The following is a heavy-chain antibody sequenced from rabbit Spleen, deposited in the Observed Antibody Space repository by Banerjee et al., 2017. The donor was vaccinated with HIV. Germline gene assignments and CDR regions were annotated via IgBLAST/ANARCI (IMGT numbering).Heavy chain of an antibody. CDR3: ARDTGSSFSSYGMDL. J-gene: IGHJ6*01. D-gene: IGHD8-1*01. Sequence: EYGGDLVQPGASLTLTCTASGFSFSSSYYMCWVRQAPGKGLEWIACIYAGSSGSTYYASWAKGRFTISKTSSTTVTLQMTSLTVADTATYFCARDTGSSFSSYGMDLWGQGTLVTVS. CDR2: IYAGSSGST. V-gene: IGHV1S40*01. CDR1: GFSFSSSYY.